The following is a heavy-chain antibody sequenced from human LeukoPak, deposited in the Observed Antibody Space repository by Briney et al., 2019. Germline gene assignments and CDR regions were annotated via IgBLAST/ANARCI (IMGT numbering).Heavy chain of an antibody. Sequence: ASVKVSCKVSGYTLTELSMHWVRQAPGKGLEWMGGFDPEDGETIYAQKFQGRVTMTEDTSTDTAYMELSSLKTEDTAVYYCTTDLGTGTPYYFDYWGQGTLVTVSS. J-gene: IGHJ4*02. CDR2: FDPEDGET. CDR1: GYTLTELS. V-gene: IGHV1-24*01. CDR3: TTDLGTGTPYYFDY. D-gene: IGHD1-7*01.